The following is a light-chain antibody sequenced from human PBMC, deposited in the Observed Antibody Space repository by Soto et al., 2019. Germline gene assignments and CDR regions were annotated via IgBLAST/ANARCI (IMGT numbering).Light chain of an antibody. V-gene: IGKV1-33*01. CDR3: QHYDNLPPYI. Sequence: EIQVTQSPSSLSVSVGDRVTITCQASRDIRDFLNWYQQKPGKAPKLLILDASNLEEGVPPRFSGSGSGTDFSFSISSLQPEDVATYYCQHYDNLPPYIFGQGTKVDIK. J-gene: IGKJ2*01. CDR1: RDIRDF. CDR2: DAS.